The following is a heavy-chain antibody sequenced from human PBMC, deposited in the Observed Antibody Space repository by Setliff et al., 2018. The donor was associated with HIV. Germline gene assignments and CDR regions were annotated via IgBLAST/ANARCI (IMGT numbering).Heavy chain of an antibody. D-gene: IGHD2-8*02. CDR1: GFTFSNYA. J-gene: IGHJ5*02. Sequence: GGSLRLSCVASGFTFSNYAMNWVRQAPGKGLEWVAGMSGSDNTTFYADSVKGRFTVSRDNSKKTLYMVMDSLRAEDTAVYYCAKTAYYFNTGGPKGWFDPWGREPWSPSPQ. CDR2: MSGSDNTT. V-gene: IGHV3-23*01. CDR3: AKTAYYFNTGGPKGWFDP.